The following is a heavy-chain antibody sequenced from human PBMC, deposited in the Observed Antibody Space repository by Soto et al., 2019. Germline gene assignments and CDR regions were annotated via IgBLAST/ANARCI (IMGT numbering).Heavy chain of an antibody. J-gene: IGHJ2*01. CDR2: IYYSGST. Sequence: QVQLQESGPRLVKPSQTLSLTCSVSGGSISSGGYYWSWIRQHPGKGLEWIGYIYYSGSTYYNPSLKSRVTISVDTSKKQFSLNLSSVTAADTAVYYCARVGRNSDRGGSYSFGWYFDLWGRGTLVTVSS. CDR3: ARVGRNSDRGGSYSFGWYFDL. CDR1: GGSISSGGYY. V-gene: IGHV4-31*03. D-gene: IGHD3-22*01.